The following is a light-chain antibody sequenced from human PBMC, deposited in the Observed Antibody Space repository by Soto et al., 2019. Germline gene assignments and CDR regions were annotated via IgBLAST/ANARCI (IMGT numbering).Light chain of an antibody. V-gene: IGKV3-20*01. CDR1: QSVSSSY. Sequence: EIVLTQSPGTLSLSPGERVTXXXXXSQSVSSSYLAWYLQKPGQAPRLLIYGASSRATGIPDRFSGSGSGTDFILTISRLESEDFAVYYCQQYGRSPWTFGQGTKVDIK. CDR2: GAS. J-gene: IGKJ1*01. CDR3: QQYGRSPWT.